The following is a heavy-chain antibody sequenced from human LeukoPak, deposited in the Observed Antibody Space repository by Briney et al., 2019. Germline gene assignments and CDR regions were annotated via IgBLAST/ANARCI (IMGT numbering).Heavy chain of an antibody. Sequence: GRSLRLSCAASGFIFSNDAIHWVRQAPGKGLEWVSSISSSSSYIYYADSVKGRFTISRDNAKNSLYLQMNSLRAEDTAVYYCARPRVPEDWGQGTTVTVSS. CDR3: ARPRVPED. V-gene: IGHV3-21*01. CDR1: GFIFSNDA. J-gene: IGHJ6*02. CDR2: ISSSSSYI. D-gene: IGHD3-10*01.